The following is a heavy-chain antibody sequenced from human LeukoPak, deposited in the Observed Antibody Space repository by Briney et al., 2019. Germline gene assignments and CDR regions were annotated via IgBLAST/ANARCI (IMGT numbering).Heavy chain of an antibody. V-gene: IGHV3-30*03. Sequence: PGRSLRLSCAASGFTFSSYGMHWVRQAPGKGLEWVAVISYDGSNKYYADSVKGRFTISRDNSKNTLSLQMNSLRAEDTAVYYCARVRTAWYEGTFDYWGQGTQVTVSS. D-gene: IGHD6-13*01. CDR1: GFTFSSYG. J-gene: IGHJ4*02. CDR2: ISYDGSNK. CDR3: ARVRTAWYEGTFDY.